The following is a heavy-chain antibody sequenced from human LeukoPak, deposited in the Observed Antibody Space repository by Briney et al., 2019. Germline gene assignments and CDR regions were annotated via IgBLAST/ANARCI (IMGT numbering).Heavy chain of an antibody. CDR2: INPNSGGT. CDR3: ARDRITIFGSTYYYYYMDV. CDR1: GYTFTGYY. Sequence: ASVKVSCKASGYTFTGYYMHWVRQAPGQGLEWMGWINPNSGGTNYAQKFQGRVTMTRDTSISPAYMELSRLRSDDTAVYYCARDRITIFGSTYYYYYMDVWGKGTTVSVSS. D-gene: IGHD3-3*01. J-gene: IGHJ6*03. V-gene: IGHV1-2*02.